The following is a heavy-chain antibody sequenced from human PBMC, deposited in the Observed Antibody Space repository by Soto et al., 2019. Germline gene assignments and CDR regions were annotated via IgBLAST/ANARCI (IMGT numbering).Heavy chain of an antibody. V-gene: IGHV3-53*02. J-gene: IGHJ6*02. CDR3: AREEAVVLPAASLDYYYCMDV. CDR1: GFTVSSNY. CDR2: INSGGST. D-gene: IGHD2-2*01. Sequence: EVQLVETGGGLIQPGGSLRLSCAASGFTVSSNYMSWVRQAPGKGLEWVSVINSGGSTYYADSVKGRLTISRDNNKNTLYLQMNSLRAEDTAVYYCAREEAVVLPAASLDYYYCMDVWGQGTTVTVSS.